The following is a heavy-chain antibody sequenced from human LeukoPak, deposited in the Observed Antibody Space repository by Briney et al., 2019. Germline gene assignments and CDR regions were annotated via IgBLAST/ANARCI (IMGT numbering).Heavy chain of an antibody. CDR2: LNADGISA. V-gene: IGHV3-74*01. CDR3: ARDFTIFDAFDI. D-gene: IGHD3-3*01. Sequence: PGGSLRLSCAASGFTFSSYAMHWVRQAPGRGLVWVSRLNADGISASYANSVKGRFTISRDNVKNTLYLQMNSLRAEDTAVYYCARDFTIFDAFDIWGQGTMVTVSS. CDR1: GFTFSSYA. J-gene: IGHJ3*02.